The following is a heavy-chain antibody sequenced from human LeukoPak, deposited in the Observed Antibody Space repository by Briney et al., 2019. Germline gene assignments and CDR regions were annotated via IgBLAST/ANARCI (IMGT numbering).Heavy chain of an antibody. J-gene: IGHJ3*02. CDR2: ISGSGGST. D-gene: IGHD2-8*01. Sequence: GGSLRLSCAASGFTFSSYAMSWVRQAPGKGLEWVSFISGSGGSTYYADSVKGRFTISRDNSKNTLYLQMNSLRAEDTAVYYCARAYATWLYEVNGAFDIWGQGTMVTVSS. CDR3: ARAYATWLYEVNGAFDI. CDR1: GFTFSSYA. V-gene: IGHV3-23*01.